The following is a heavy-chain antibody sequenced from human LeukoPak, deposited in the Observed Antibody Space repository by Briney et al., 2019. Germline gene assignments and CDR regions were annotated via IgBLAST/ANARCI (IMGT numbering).Heavy chain of an antibody. CDR2: IKQDGNEK. D-gene: IGHD5-12*01. J-gene: IGHJ4*02. V-gene: IGHV3-7*01. CDR1: GFTFSSYW. Sequence: RGSLRLSCADSGFTFSSYWMSWVRQAPGKGLEWVANIKQDGNEKYYVDSVKGRFTISRDNAKRSLYLQMNSLRAEDTAVYYCARDGGHSGYDLLDYWGQGTLATVSS. CDR3: ARDGGHSGYDLLDY.